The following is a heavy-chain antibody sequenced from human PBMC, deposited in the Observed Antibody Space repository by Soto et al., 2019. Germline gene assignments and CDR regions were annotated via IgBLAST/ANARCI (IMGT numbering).Heavy chain of an antibody. CDR2: VDHRGST. J-gene: IGHJ6*02. D-gene: IGHD1-7*01. CDR1: GESFSGYY. CDR3: ARYEYGNSLYGVDV. V-gene: IGHV4-34*02. Sequence: QVHLQQRGAGLLKPSETLSPNCVVSGESFSGYYWSWIRQTPGMGLEWIGEVDHRGSTTYNPSLKNRASISIDSSKNLFSLELTSVTAADTALYFCARYEYGNSLYGVDVWGQGTRVTVSS.